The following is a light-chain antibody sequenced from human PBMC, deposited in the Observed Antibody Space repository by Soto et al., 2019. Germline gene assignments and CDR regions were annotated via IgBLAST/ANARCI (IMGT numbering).Light chain of an antibody. V-gene: IGLV2-11*01. Sequence: QSVLTQPRSVSGSPGQSVAISCTGTSSDVGGHSYVSWYQHHPGKAPKLMIYDFTKRPSGVPDRLSGSKSGNTASLTISGLPAEDEGDYYCCSYAGSYVVFGGGTQLTVL. CDR1: SSDVGGHSY. CDR2: DFT. J-gene: IGLJ2*01. CDR3: CSYAGSYVV.